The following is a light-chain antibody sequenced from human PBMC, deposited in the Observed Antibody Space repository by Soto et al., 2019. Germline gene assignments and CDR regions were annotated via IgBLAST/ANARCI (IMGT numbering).Light chain of an antibody. CDR3: CSFAGSATLYV. V-gene: IGLV2-11*01. Sequence: QSVLTQPRSVSGSPGQSVTISCTGTSSDVGGYNYVSWYQQHPGKAPKLIIYDVSERPSGVPDRFSGSKSGNTASLTISGLQAEDEADYFCCSFAGSATLYVFGIGTKVT. CDR2: DVS. CDR1: SSDVGGYNY. J-gene: IGLJ1*01.